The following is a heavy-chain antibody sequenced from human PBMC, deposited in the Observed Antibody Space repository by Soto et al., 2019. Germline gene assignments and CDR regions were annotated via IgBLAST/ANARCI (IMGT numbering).Heavy chain of an antibody. Sequence: SETLSLTCSVSGGSISSSNYYWGWIRQPPGKGLEWIGSIYYSGKTYYNPSLKSRVTISVDTSKNRFSLRLTSVTVADTAVYYCASQMGVESYYTMDVWGQGTTVTVSS. D-gene: IGHD3-10*01. CDR3: ASQMGVESYYTMDV. J-gene: IGHJ6*02. CDR2: IYYSGKT. CDR1: GGSISSSNYY. V-gene: IGHV4-39*01.